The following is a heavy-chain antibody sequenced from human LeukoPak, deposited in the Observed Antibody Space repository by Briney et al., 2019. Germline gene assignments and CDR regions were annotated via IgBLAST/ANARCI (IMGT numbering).Heavy chain of an antibody. CDR2: INSDGSST. Sequence: KPGGSLRLSCAASGFTFSSYWMHWVRQAPGKGLVWVSRINSDGSSTSYADSVKGRFTISRDNAKNTLYLQMNSLRAEDTAVYYCAKDDSGLHGSGTTYYWGQGTLVTVSS. V-gene: IGHV3-74*01. CDR3: AKDDSGLHGSGTTYY. D-gene: IGHD3-10*01. CDR1: GFTFSSYW. J-gene: IGHJ4*02.